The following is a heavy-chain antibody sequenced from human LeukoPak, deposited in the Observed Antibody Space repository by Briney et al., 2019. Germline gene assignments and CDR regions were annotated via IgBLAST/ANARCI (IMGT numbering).Heavy chain of an antibody. D-gene: IGHD3-3*01. CDR1: GFTFSSYW. J-gene: IGHJ4*02. Sequence: GGSLRLSCAASGFTFSSYWMSWVRQAPGKGLEWVANIRQDGNEKYYVDSVKGRFIISRDNAKNSLYLQINSLRAEDTAVYFCATSKLELLFNFYYWGQGTLVTVSS. CDR2: IRQDGNEK. CDR3: ATSKLELLFNFYY. V-gene: IGHV3-7*03.